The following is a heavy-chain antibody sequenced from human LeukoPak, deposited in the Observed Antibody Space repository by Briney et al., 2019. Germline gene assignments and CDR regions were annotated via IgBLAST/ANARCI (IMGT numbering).Heavy chain of an antibody. CDR3: ARNGGNSDFDY. J-gene: IGHJ4*02. V-gene: IGHV4-4*02. D-gene: IGHD2-21*02. Sequence: SETLSLTCAVSGGSITSSNWWSWARQPPGKGLEWIGEIYHSGSTNYNPSLKSRVTISVDKSKNQFSLKLSSVTAADTAVYYCARNGGNSDFDYWGQGTLITVSS. CDR2: IYHSGST. CDR1: GGSITSSNW.